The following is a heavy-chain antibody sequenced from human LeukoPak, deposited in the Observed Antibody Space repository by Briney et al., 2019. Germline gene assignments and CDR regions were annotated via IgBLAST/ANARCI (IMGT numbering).Heavy chain of an antibody. CDR2: INHSGST. CDR3: AHGKSRGYYYYYMDV. Sequence: PSETLSLTCAVYGGSFSGYYWSWIRQPPGKGLEWIGEINHSGSTNYNPSLKSRVTISVDTSKNQFSLKLSSVTAADTAVYYCAHGKSRGYYYYYMDVWGKGTTVTVSS. CDR1: GGSFSGYY. D-gene: IGHD3-10*01. V-gene: IGHV4-34*01. J-gene: IGHJ6*03.